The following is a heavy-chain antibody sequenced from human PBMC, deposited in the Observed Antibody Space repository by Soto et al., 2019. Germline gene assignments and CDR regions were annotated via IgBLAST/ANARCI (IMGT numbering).Heavy chain of an antibody. V-gene: IGHV3-9*01. D-gene: IGHD3-10*01. J-gene: IGHJ3*02. CDR1: GFTFDDYA. Sequence: VQLVESGGGLVQPGRSLRLSCAASGFTFDDYAMHWVRQAPGKGLEWVSGISWNSGSIGYADSVKGRFTISRDNAKNSLYLQMNSLRAEDTALYYCAKSGGWFGEFNAFDIWGQGTMVTVSS. CDR2: ISWNSGSI. CDR3: AKSGGWFGEFNAFDI.